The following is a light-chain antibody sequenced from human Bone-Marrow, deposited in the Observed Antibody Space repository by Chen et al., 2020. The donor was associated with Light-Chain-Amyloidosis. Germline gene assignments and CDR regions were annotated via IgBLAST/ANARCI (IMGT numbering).Light chain of an antibody. CDR1: QDIRNY. CDR2: GAS. Sequence: DIQLTQSPSFLSASVGDRVTITCRASQDIRNYLAWYQQKPGKAPNLLIYGASTLHSGVPSRFSGSATATEFALTSSSLQPEDFATYYGQLLISYPRTFGQGTKVVI. CDR3: QLLISYPRT. V-gene: IGKV1-9*01. J-gene: IGKJ1*01.